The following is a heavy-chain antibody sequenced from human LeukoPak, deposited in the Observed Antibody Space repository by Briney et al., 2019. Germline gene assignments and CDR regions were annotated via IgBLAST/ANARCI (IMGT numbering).Heavy chain of an antibody. CDR2: INPNSGGT. V-gene: IGHV1-2*02. CDR1: GYTFTGYY. CDR3: ARVGQVGAAEYFDY. J-gene: IGHJ4*02. Sequence: ASVKVSCKASGYTFTGYYMHWVRQAPGQGLEWMGWINPNSGGTNYAQKLQGRVTMTTDTSTSTAYMELRSLRSDDTAVYYCARVGQVGAAEYFDYWGQGTLVTVSS. D-gene: IGHD1-26*01.